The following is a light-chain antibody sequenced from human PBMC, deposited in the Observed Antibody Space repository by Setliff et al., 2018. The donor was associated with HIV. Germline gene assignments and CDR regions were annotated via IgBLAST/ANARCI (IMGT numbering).Light chain of an antibody. J-gene: IGLJ1*01. CDR3: AAWDDNLNGYV. CDR2: EDT. Sequence: LAQPPSVSGSPGQSVIISCTGTSSDVGSYNRVSWYQQPPGTAPKLIIYEDTYRPSGVPDRFSGSKSGSTAPLTISGLQAEDEGDYFCAAWDDNLNGYVFGPGTKVTVL. V-gene: IGLV2-18*01. CDR1: SSDVGSYNR.